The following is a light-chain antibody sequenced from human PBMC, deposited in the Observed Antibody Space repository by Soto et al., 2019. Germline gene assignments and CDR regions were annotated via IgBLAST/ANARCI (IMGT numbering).Light chain of an antibody. CDR2: AAS. Sequence: DIQMTQSPTSLSASVGDSVSITCRASQSIRSHLNWYQQKPGKAPKLLIYAASSLQSGVPSRFSGXXXXXXXXXXXXGLQPEDFATYYCQQSSGSRDWAFGQGTKVDSK. CDR3: QQSSGSRDWA. V-gene: IGKV1-39*01. CDR1: QSIRSH. J-gene: IGKJ1*01.